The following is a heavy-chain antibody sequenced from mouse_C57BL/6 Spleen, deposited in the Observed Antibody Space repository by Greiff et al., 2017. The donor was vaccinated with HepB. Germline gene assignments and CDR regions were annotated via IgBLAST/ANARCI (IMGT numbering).Heavy chain of an antibody. CDR3: ASPSPCAY. CDR1: GFTFSDYY. V-gene: IGHV5-12*01. J-gene: IGHJ3*01. CDR2: ISNGGGST. Sequence: EVMLVESGGGLVQPGGSLKLSCAASGFTFSDYYMYWVRQTPEKRLEWVAYISNGGGSTYYPDTVKGRFTISRDNAKNTLYLQMSRLKSEDTAMYYCASPSPCAYWGQGTLVTVSA.